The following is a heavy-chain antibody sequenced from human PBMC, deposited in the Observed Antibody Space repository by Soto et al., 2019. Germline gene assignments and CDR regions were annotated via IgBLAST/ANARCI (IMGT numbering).Heavy chain of an antibody. CDR3: ARAKAEMASFDY. CDR1: GFTFSSYS. Sequence: EVQLVESGGGLVKPGGSLRLSCAASGFTFSSYSMNWVRQAPGKGLEWVSSISSSSSYIYYADSVKGRFTISRDNAKNSLYLQMNSLRAEDTAVYYCARAKAEMASFDYWGQGTLVTVSS. J-gene: IGHJ4*02. CDR2: ISSSSSYI. V-gene: IGHV3-21*01.